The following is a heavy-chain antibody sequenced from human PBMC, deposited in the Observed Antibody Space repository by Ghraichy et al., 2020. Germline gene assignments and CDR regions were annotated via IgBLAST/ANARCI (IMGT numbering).Heavy chain of an antibody. V-gene: IGHV3-30*18. CDR1: GFAFSNYG. CDR3: VKDSGLFTVTNEFDY. J-gene: IGHJ4*02. CDR2: TSSDGGIR. Sequence: LSLTCAASGFAFSNYGMHWVRQAPGKGLEWVAQTSSDGGIRYDSDSVKGRFTISRNIVNNKLDLQMNSLRAEDTAGSYCVKDSGLFTVTNEFDYWGQGALISVSS. D-gene: IGHD4-17*01.